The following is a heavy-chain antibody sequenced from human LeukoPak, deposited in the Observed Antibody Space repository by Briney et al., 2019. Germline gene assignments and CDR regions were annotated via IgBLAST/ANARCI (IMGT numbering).Heavy chain of an antibody. CDR2: IYPGDSDT. D-gene: IGHD1-26*01. J-gene: IGHJ6*02. CDR1: GYSFTSYW. CDR3: ARLRGGSYFSYYYGMDV. V-gene: IGHV5-51*01. Sequence: GESLQISCKGSGYSFTSYWIGWVRQMPGKGLEWMGIIYPGDSDTRYSPSFQGQVTISADKSISTAYLQWSSLKASDTATYYCARLRGGSYFSYYYGMDVWGQGTTVTVSS.